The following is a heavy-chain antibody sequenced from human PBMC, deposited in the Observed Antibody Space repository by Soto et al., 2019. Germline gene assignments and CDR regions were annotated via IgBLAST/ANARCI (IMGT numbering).Heavy chain of an antibody. CDR3: TTDPGWELLGGQSYYYYGMDV. CDR1: GFTFSNAW. V-gene: IGHV3-15*07. J-gene: IGHJ6*02. Sequence: GGSLRLSCAASGFTFSNAWMNWVRQAPGKGLEWVGRIKSKTDGGTTDYAAPVKGRFTISRDDSKNTLYLQMNSLKTEDTAVYYCTTDPGWELLGGQSYYYYGMDVWGQGTTVTVSS. D-gene: IGHD1-26*01. CDR2: IKSKTDGGTT.